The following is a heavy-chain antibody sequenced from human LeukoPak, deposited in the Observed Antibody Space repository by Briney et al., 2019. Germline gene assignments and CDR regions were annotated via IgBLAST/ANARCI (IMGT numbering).Heavy chain of an antibody. D-gene: IGHD3-10*01. CDR2: IYYSGST. CDR1: GGSISSYY. CDR3: ARARSYYGSGSYYNDLNWFDP. J-gene: IGHJ5*02. Sequence: SETLSLTCTVSGGSISSYYWSWIRQPPGKGLEWIGYIYYSGSTNYNPSLKSRVTISVDTSKNQFSLKRSSVTAADTAVYYCARARSYYGSGSYYNDLNWFDPWGQGTLVTVSS. V-gene: IGHV4-59*01.